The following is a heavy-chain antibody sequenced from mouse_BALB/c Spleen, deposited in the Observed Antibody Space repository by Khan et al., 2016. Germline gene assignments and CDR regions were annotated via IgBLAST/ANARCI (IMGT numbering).Heavy chain of an antibody. CDR2: IHYRGNT. V-gene: IGHV3-1*02. CDR3: ALYGNYLRTY. Sequence: QLEESGPDLVKPSQSLSLTCTVTGYSITSGYNWHWIRQFPGNKLEWMGYIHYRGNTNYNPSLKSRISITRDTSKNQFFLQLNSVNTEDTAIYFCALYGNYLRTYWGQGTLVTVSA. CDR1: GYSITSGYN. D-gene: IGHD2-1*01. J-gene: IGHJ3*01.